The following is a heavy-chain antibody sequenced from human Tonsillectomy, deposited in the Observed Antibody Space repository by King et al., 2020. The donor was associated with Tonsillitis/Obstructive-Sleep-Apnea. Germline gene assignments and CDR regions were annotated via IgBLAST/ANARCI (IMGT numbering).Heavy chain of an antibody. CDR3: VRLGITMVQGFMDI. Sequence: VQLVESGAEVKKPGESLKLSCKGSGYSFTNYWIGWVRQMPGKGLEWMGIIYPGDSDTRYSPSFQGQVTISADQSISTAYVQWSSLKASDTAMYYCVRLGITMVQGFMDIWGKGTTVTVSS. J-gene: IGHJ6*03. CDR2: IYPGDSDT. D-gene: IGHD3-10*01. CDR1: GYSFTNYW. V-gene: IGHV5-51*01.